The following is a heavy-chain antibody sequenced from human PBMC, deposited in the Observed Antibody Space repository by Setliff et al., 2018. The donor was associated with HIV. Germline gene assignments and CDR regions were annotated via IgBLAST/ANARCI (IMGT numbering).Heavy chain of an antibody. CDR2: IYTSGST. CDR1: GGSISSYY. D-gene: IGHD4-17*01. Sequence: PSETLSLTCTVSGGSISSYYWSWIRQPPGKGLEWIGYIYTSGSTNYNPSLKSRVTISVDTSKNQFSLKLSSVTAADTAVYYCARGAGLYGDYHVYWGQGTLVTVSS. J-gene: IGHJ4*02. V-gene: IGHV4-4*08. CDR3: ARGAGLYGDYHVY.